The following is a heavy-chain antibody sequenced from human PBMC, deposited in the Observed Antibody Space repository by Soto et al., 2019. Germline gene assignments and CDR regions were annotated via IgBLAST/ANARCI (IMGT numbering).Heavy chain of an antibody. CDR2: ISGSGGST. CDR1: GFTFSSYA. V-gene: IGHV3-23*01. D-gene: IGHD4-17*01. Sequence: PGGSLRLSCAASGFTFSSYAMSWVRQAPGKGLEWVSAISGSGGSTYYADSVKGRFTISRDNSKNTLYLQMNSLRAEDTAVYYCAKDGAVTNHYYYYMDVWGKGTTVTVSS. J-gene: IGHJ6*03. CDR3: AKDGAVTNHYYYYMDV.